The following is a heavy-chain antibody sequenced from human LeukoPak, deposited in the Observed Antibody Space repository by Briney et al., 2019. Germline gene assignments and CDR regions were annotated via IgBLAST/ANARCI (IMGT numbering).Heavy chain of an antibody. Sequence: ASVKVSCKASGYTFTSYGISWVRQAPGQGLEWMGWISAYNGNTNYAQKLQGRVNMTTDTSTSTAYMELRSLRSDDTAVYYCARDYYDSSGYYDIDYWGQGTLVTVSS. D-gene: IGHD3-22*01. J-gene: IGHJ4*02. V-gene: IGHV1-18*01. CDR2: ISAYNGNT. CDR3: ARDYYDSSGYYDIDY. CDR1: GYTFTSYG.